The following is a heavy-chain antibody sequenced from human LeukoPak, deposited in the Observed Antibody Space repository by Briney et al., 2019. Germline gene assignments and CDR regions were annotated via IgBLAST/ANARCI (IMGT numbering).Heavy chain of an antibody. CDR3: ARGYSSSWYWFDP. CDR1: GGSISSYC. J-gene: IGHJ5*02. Sequence: SETLSLTCTVSGGSISSYCWSWIRQPPGKGLEWIGYIYYSGSTNYNPSFTSRVTISVDTSKNQFSLKLSSVTAADTAVCYCARGYSSSWYWFDPWGQGTLVTVSS. CDR2: IYYSGST. V-gene: IGHV4-59*01. D-gene: IGHD6-13*01.